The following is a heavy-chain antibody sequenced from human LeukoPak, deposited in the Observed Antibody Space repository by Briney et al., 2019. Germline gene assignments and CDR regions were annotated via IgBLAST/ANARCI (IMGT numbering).Heavy chain of an antibody. D-gene: IGHD1-26*01. CDR2: ISSSSSYI. CDR1: GFTFSSYS. CDR3: ARDGSSLPDY. Sequence: GGSLRLSCVASGFTFSSYSMNWVRQAPGKGLEWVSSISSSSSYIYYADSVRGRFTISRDNAKNSLYLQMNSLRAEDTAVYYCARDGSSLPDYWGQGTLVTVSS. V-gene: IGHV3-21*01. J-gene: IGHJ4*02.